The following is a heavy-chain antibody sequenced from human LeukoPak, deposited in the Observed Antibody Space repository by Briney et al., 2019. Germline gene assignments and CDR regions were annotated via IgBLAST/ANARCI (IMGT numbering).Heavy chain of an antibody. J-gene: IGHJ4*01. CDR1: GYTFTSYG. CDR3: ARDVSGSYYAY. V-gene: IGHV1-18*01. CDR2: ITSYNGNT. D-gene: IGHD1-26*01. Sequence: ASVKVSCKASGYTFTSYGISWVRQAPGQGLEWMGWITSYNGNTNYAQKFQGRVTMTTDTSTSTGYMELRSLRSDDTAVYYCARDVSGSYYAYWGHGTLVTVSS.